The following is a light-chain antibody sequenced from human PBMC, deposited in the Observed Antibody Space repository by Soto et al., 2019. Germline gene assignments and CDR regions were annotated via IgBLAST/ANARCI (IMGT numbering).Light chain of an antibody. CDR2: GNN. CDR1: SSNIGAGYD. V-gene: IGLV1-40*01. Sequence: QSALTQPPSVSGAPGQRVTISCTGSSSNIGAGYDVHWYQQLPGTAPKLLIYGNNNRPSGVPDRFSGSKSGTSASLAITGLLAEDEADFDCQSYDSSLSGPMFGGGTKLTVL. CDR3: QSYDSSLSGPM. J-gene: IGLJ3*02.